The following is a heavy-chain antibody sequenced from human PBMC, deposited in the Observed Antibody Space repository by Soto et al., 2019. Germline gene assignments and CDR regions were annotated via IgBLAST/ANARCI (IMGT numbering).Heavy chain of an antibody. Sequence: GASVKVSCKASGGTFSSYAISWVRQAPGQGLEWMGGIIPIFGTANYAQKFQGRVTITADESTSTAYMELSSLRSEDTAVYYCARLHEGDLNFAFDIWGQGTMVTVPS. CDR3: ARLHEGDLNFAFDI. D-gene: IGHD3-16*01. CDR2: IIPIFGTA. CDR1: GGTFSSYA. J-gene: IGHJ3*02. V-gene: IGHV1-69*13.